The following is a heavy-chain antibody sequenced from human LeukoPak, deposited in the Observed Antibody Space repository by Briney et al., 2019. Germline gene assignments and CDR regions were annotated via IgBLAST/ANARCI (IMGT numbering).Heavy chain of an antibody. CDR2: INPNSGGT. Sequence: GASVKVSCKASGYTFTGYYMHWVRQAPGQGPEWMGWINPNSGGTNYAQKFQGRVTMTRDTSISTAYMELSRLRSDDTAVYYCARDQAGVTIFGVDHYGMDVWGQGTTVTVSS. V-gene: IGHV1-2*02. CDR3: ARDQAGVTIFGVDHYGMDV. J-gene: IGHJ6*02. D-gene: IGHD3-3*01. CDR1: GYTFTGYY.